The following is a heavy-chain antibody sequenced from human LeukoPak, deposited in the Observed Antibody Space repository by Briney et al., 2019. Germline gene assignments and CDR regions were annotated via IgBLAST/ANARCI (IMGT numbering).Heavy chain of an antibody. D-gene: IGHD1-26*01. CDR1: GGSFSGYY. CDR3: ASSPVGATDY. J-gene: IGHJ4*02. CDR2: INHSGST. V-gene: IGHV4-34*01. Sequence: PSETLSLACAVYGGSFSGYYWSWIRQPPGKGLEWIGEINHSGSTNYNPSLKSRVTISVDTSKNQFSLKLSSVTAADTAVYYCASSPVGATDYWGQGTLVTVSS.